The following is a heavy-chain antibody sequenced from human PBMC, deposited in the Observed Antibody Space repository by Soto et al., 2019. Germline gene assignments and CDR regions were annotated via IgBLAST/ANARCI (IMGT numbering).Heavy chain of an antibody. Sequence: GGSLRLSCAASGFTFSSYSMNWVRHAPGKGLEWVSSISSSSSYIYYADSVKGRFTISRDNAKNTLYLQMNSLRAEDTAVYYCASLLNHYYGMDVWGQGTTVTVSS. CDR1: GFTFSSYS. CDR3: ASLLNHYYGMDV. CDR2: ISSSSSYI. V-gene: IGHV3-21*01. J-gene: IGHJ6*02.